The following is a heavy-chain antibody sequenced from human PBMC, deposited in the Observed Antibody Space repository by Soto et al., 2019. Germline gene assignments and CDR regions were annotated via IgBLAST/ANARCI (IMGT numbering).Heavy chain of an antibody. CDR3: AREREGSGFDP. D-gene: IGHD1-26*01. CDR1: GYNFTSYD. V-gene: IGHV1-8*01. J-gene: IGHJ5*02. CDR2: MNPNSGNT. Sequence: QVQLVQSWAEVKKPGSSVQVYCKASGYNFTSYDINWVRQATVQGLEWMGWMNPNSGNTAYAQKLQGRVTMTRNTSISIAYMELSSLRSEDTAVYYCAREREGSGFDPWGQVNLVTVSS.